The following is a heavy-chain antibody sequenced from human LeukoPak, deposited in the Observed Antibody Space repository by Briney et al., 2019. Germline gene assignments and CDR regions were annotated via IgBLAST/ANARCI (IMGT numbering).Heavy chain of an antibody. CDR3: ARGGYDYAWGSYRLRSFDY. Sequence: PSETLSLTCAVYGGSFSGYYWSWIRQPPGKGLEWIGEINHSGSTNYNPSLKSRVTISVDTSKNQFSLKLSSVTAADTAVYYCARGGYDYAWGSYRLRSFDYWGQGTLVTVSS. CDR2: INHSGST. V-gene: IGHV4-34*01. D-gene: IGHD3-16*02. J-gene: IGHJ4*02. CDR1: GGSFSGYY.